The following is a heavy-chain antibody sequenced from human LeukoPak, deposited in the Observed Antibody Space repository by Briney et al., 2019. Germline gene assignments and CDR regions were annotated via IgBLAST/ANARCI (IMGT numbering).Heavy chain of an antibody. D-gene: IGHD1-26*01. V-gene: IGHV3-30*18. J-gene: IGHJ4*02. CDR1: GFTFSSYG. Sequence: GGSLRLSCAASGFTFSSYGMHWVRQAPGKGLEWVAVISYDGSNKYYADSVKGRFTISRDNSKNTLYLQMNNLRAEDTAVYYCAKVPSRGSSVDYWGQGTLVTVSS. CDR2: ISYDGSNK. CDR3: AKVPSRGSSVDY.